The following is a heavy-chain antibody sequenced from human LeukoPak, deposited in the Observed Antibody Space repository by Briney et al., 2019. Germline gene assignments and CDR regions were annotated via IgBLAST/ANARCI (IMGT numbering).Heavy chain of an antibody. J-gene: IGHJ4*02. CDR3: ARGPYARFDY. CDR2: IYYSGST. CDR1: GGSISSSSYY. D-gene: IGHD3-16*01. Sequence: SETLSLTCTVSGGSISSSSYYWGWIRQPPGKGLEWIGSIYYSGSTYYNPSLKSRVTISVDTSKNQFSLKLSSATAADTAVYYCARGPYARFDYWGQGTLVTVSS. V-gene: IGHV4-39*01.